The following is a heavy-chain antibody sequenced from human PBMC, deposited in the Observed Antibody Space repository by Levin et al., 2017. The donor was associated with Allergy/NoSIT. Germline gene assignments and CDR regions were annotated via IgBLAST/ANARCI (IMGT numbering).Heavy chain of an antibody. Sequence: PSQTLSLTCTFSGFSLSTSGMCVSWIRQPPGKALEWLALIDWDDDKYYSTSLKTRLTISKDTSKNQVVLTMTNMDPVDTATYYCAQHPRGLYYFDYWGQGTLVTVSS. D-gene: IGHD6-25*01. CDR3: AQHPRGLYYFDY. CDR2: IDWDDDK. V-gene: IGHV2-70*01. J-gene: IGHJ4*02. CDR1: GFSLSTSGMC.